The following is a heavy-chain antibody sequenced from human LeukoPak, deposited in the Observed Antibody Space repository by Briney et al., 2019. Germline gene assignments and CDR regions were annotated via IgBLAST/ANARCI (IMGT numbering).Heavy chain of an antibody. CDR1: GYTFTSYG. CDR2: ISGYDGHT. D-gene: IGHD1-26*01. Sequence: ASVKVSFKASGYTFTSYGISWLRQAPGQGLEWMGWISGYDGHTKYAQKVQGRVTMTTDTSTNTVYMELRSLRSDDTAVYYCARSPLAGATRVDFWGQGTPVTVSS. V-gene: IGHV1-18*01. CDR3: ARSPLAGATRVDF. J-gene: IGHJ4*02.